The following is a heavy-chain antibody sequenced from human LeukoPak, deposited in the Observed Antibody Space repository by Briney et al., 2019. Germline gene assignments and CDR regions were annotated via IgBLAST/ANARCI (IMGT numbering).Heavy chain of an antibody. CDR3: ARALWDPDTAFDI. Sequence: PSETLSLTCTVSGGSISSHYWSWIRQPPGKGLEWIGYIYYSGSTNYNPSLKSRVTISVDTSKNQFSLNLSSVTAADTAVYYCARALWDPDTAFDIWGQGTMVTVSS. CDR1: GGSISSHY. CDR2: IYYSGST. D-gene: IGHD2-21*01. V-gene: IGHV4-59*11. J-gene: IGHJ3*02.